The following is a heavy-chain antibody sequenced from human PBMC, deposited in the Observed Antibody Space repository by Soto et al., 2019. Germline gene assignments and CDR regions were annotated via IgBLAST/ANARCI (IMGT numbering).Heavy chain of an antibody. V-gene: IGHV3-48*02. Sequence: EVQLVESGGGLVQPGGSLRLSCAASGFTFSSFSMNWVRQAPGKGLEWVSYISNSGSTMYYADSVRGRFTISRDNAKNSLILQMNSLRDEDSAIYFCSRGYCNGGTCYPGIYWGQGTLVTVSS. CDR1: GFTFSSFS. CDR3: SRGYCNGGTCYPGIY. J-gene: IGHJ4*02. CDR2: ISNSGSTM. D-gene: IGHD2-15*01.